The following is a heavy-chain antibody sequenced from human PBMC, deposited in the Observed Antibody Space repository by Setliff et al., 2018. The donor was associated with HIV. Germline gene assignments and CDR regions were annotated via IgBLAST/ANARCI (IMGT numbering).Heavy chain of an antibody. CDR3: ARELKGVYDSWSSSDPPYYFDY. CDR1: GYTFTRHY. Sequence: ASVEVSCKASGYTFTRHYLHWVRLAPGQGLEWMGWINPNSGDTNYAQKFQGRVTMTRDTSINAAYMELRSLRSDDTAVYYCARELKGVYDSWSSSDPPYYFDYWGQGTLVTVSS. V-gene: IGHV1-2*02. D-gene: IGHD3-3*01. CDR2: INPNSGDT. J-gene: IGHJ4*02.